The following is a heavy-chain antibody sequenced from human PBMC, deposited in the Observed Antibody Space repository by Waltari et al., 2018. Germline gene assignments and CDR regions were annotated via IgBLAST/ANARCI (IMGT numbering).Heavy chain of an antibody. CDR2: ISYDGNEQ. CDR3: ATEGWSSGWYGSFHH. J-gene: IGHJ1*01. V-gene: IGHV3-33*05. D-gene: IGHD6-19*01. CDR1: GFTFSRSG. Sequence: QVQLVESGRGVVQPGGSLSLPCAAHGFTFSRSGMHWGRQAPGKGLEWVAVISYDGNEQYYAYSVKGRFTISRDNAKNTLYLQMNSLRAEDTAVYYCATEGWSSGWYGSFHHWGQGTLVTVSS.